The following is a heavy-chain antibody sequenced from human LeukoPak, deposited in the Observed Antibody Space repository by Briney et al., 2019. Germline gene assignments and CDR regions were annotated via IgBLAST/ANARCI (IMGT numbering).Heavy chain of an antibody. J-gene: IGHJ6*02. CDR3: ARRSDAMDV. CDR2: ISTSRTTI. V-gene: IGHV3-48*03. CDR1: GFTFSSYE. Sequence: GGSLRLSCAASGFTFSSYEINWVRQAPGKGLELVSSISTSRTTIYYADSVKGRFTISRDNANDSLYLQMNSLRAEDTAIYYCARRSDAMDVWGQGTTVTVSS.